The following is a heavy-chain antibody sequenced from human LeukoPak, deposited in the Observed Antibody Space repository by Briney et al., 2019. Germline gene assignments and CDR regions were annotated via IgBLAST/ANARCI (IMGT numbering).Heavy chain of an antibody. V-gene: IGHV3-53*01. J-gene: IGHJ4*02. CDR3: AREKIPGYSYGIIAY. CDR2: IYSGGST. Sequence: SGGSLRLSCAASGFTVSSNYMSWVRQAPGKGLEWVSVIYSGGSTYYADSVKGRFTISRDNSKNTLYLPMNSLRAENTAVYYCAREKIPGYSYGIIAYWGQGTLVTVSS. CDR1: GFTVSSNY. D-gene: IGHD5-18*01.